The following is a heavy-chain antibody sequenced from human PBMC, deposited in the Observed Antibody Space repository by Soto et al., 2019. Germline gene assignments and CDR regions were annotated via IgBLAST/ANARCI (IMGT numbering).Heavy chain of an antibody. D-gene: IGHD6-19*01. Sequence: QVQLVESGGGVVQPGRSLRLSCAASGFTFSSYAMHWVRQAPGKGLEWVAVISYDGSNKYYADSVKGRFTISRDNSKNTLYLQMNILRAEDTAVYYCAREVSGSLGYWGQGTLVTVSS. CDR3: AREVSGSLGY. CDR2: ISYDGSNK. J-gene: IGHJ4*02. V-gene: IGHV3-30-3*01. CDR1: GFTFSSYA.